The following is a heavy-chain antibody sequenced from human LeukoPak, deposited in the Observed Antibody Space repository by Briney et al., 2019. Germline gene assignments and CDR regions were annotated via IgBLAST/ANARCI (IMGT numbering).Heavy chain of an antibody. D-gene: IGHD3-10*01. V-gene: IGHV3-23*01. CDR2: ISSVGDNT. J-gene: IGHJ4*02. Sequence: GGSLRLSCSASGFTFSNYAMTWVRQAPGKGLQWVSPISSVGDNTYYADSVKGRFTISRDNSKNTLYLQMNSLRADDTAVYYCAKRNSGGPYFFDYWGQGALVTVSS. CDR3: AKRNSGGPYFFDY. CDR1: GFTFSNYA.